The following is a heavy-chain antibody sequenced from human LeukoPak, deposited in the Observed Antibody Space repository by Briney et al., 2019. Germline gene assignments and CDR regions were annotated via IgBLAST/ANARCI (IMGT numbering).Heavy chain of an antibody. Sequence: TGGSLRLSCAASGFTFSSYWMSWVRQAPGKGLEWVANIKQDGSEKYYVDSVKGRFTISRDNAKNSLYLQMNSLRAEDTAVYYCARDRKTRIAAAGSAVDYWGQGTLVTVSS. D-gene: IGHD6-13*01. CDR1: GFTFSSYW. CDR3: ARDRKTRIAAAGSAVDY. J-gene: IGHJ4*02. CDR2: IKQDGSEK. V-gene: IGHV3-7*01.